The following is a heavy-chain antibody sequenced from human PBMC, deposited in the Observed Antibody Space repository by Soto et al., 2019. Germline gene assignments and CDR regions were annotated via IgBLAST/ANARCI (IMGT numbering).Heavy chain of an antibody. CDR1: GGPIRSMSHS. V-gene: IGHV4-39*02. J-gene: IGHJ4*02. Sequence: QLQLQESGPGLVKPSETLSLTCTVSGGPIRSMSHSWGWIRQSPGTGLEWIGSIDESGDSYYNPSLKSRVTISVDTSKNQFSLKLISVTGADSAIYYCAREGGYVDSWGQGTLVTVSS. D-gene: IGHD1-1*01. CDR3: AREGGYVDS. CDR2: IDESGDS.